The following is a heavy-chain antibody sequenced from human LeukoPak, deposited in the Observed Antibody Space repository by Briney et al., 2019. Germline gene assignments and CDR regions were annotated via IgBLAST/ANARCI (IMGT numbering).Heavy chain of an antibody. V-gene: IGHV3-33*01. CDR2: IWHDGSHK. J-gene: IGHJ4*02. CDR3: ERKIFGSGSYPDF. Sequence: GRSLRLSCAASGFAFNTYAMHWVRQAPGQGLEWVALIWHDGSHKFYSNSVRGQFTISRDNSKNTVSLQMNNLRPEDTAVYYCERKIFGSGSYPDFWGQGTLGTVSS. D-gene: IGHD3-10*01. CDR1: GFAFNTYA.